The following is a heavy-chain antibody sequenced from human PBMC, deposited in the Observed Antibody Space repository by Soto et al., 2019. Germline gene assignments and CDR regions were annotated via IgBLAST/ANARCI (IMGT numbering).Heavy chain of an antibody. CDR3: ATMVAAGYFDY. Sequence: QVQLQESGPGLVKPSQTLSLTCTVSGGSINSGGYYWSWIRQHPGKGLEWIGYIYYSGNTYYNPSLESRVTISVDTSKNQFSLKLSSVTAADTAFYYCATMVAAGYFDYWGQGTLVTVSS. CDR2: IYYSGNT. CDR1: GGSINSGGYY. D-gene: IGHD2-8*01. V-gene: IGHV4-31*03. J-gene: IGHJ4*02.